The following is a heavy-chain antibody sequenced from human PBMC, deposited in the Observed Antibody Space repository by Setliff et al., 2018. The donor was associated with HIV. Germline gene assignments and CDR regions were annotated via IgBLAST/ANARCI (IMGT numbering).Heavy chain of an antibody. Sequence: TLSLTCTVSGDSIGGAGFYWTWIRQLPGKGLEWIGSIYYSGSTYYNPSLKSRVTISLGTSRWQFSLTLNSVSAADTAVYFCAREAMYYYDTSGHPQGFDYWGQGTLVTVSS. J-gene: IGHJ4*02. V-gene: IGHV4-31*03. CDR1: GDSIGGAGFY. CDR2: IYYSGST. CDR3: AREAMYYYDTSGHPQGFDY. D-gene: IGHD3-22*01.